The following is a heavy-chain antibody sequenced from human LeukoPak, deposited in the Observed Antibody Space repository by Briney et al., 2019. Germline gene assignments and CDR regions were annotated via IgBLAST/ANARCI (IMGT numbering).Heavy chain of an antibody. J-gene: IGHJ5*02. CDR1: GGSISSYY. Sequence: SETLSLTCTVSGGSISSYYWSWIRQPPGKGLEWIGYIYYSGSTNYNPSLKSRVTISVDTSKNQFSLKLSSVTAADTAVYYCARSVVPAAMLSWFDPWGQGTLVTVSS. CDR2: IYYSGST. V-gene: IGHV4-59*01. CDR3: ARSVVPAAMLSWFDP. D-gene: IGHD2-2*01.